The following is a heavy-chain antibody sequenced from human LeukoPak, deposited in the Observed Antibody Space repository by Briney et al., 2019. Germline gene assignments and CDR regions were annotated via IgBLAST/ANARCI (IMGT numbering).Heavy chain of an antibody. CDR2: ISGSGDTT. CDR3: AKAISSPTFYFDY. V-gene: IGHV3-23*01. Sequence: GGSLRLSCTASGFTFTTYAMNWVRQAPGKGLEWVSVISGSGDTTYYADSVKGRFTISRDNSKNTLHLQMNSLRAEDTAVYHCAKAISSPTFYFDYWGQGALVTVSS. CDR1: GFTFTTYA. D-gene: IGHD6-6*01. J-gene: IGHJ4*02.